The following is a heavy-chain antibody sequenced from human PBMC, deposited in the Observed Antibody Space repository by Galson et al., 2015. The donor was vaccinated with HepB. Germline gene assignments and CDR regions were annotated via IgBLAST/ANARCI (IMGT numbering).Heavy chain of an antibody. CDR3: VRDSDYDSGAYAF. Sequence: SVKVSCKASGYTFTNYAMNWVRQAPGQGLEWMGWINTNSGNPTYAQGFTGRFLFSLDTSVSSAYLQISSLKAEDTAVYYCVRDSDYDSGAYAFWGQGTLVTVSS. CDR2: INTNSGNP. V-gene: IGHV7-4-1*02. J-gene: IGHJ4*02. CDR1: GYTFTNYA. D-gene: IGHD3-22*01.